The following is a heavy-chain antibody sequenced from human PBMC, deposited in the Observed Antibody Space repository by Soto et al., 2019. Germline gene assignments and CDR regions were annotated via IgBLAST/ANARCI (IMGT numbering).Heavy chain of an antibody. V-gene: IGHV1-18*01. CDR2: ISAYNGNT. D-gene: IGHD3-16*01. J-gene: IGHJ4*02. Sequence: ASVKVSCKASGYTFTSYGISWVRQAPGQGLEWMGWISAYNGNTKYSQKFQGRVTITRDTSASTAYMELSSLRSEDTAVYYCARVIGGLYYFDYWGQGTLVTVSS. CDR1: GYTFTSYG. CDR3: ARVIGGLYYFDY.